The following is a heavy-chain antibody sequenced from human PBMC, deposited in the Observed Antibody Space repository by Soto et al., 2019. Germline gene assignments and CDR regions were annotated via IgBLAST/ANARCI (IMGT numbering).Heavy chain of an antibody. CDR3: ARGAGGYYYMDV. V-gene: IGHV3-74*01. D-gene: IGHD3-10*01. J-gene: IGHJ6*03. Sequence: SLRLSCSASLFTFSSYWMHWVRKPPGKLLVFFSRLYTDGAMTSYADSVKGRFTISRDNAKNTLYLQMNSLRAEDTAVYYCARGAGGYYYMDVWGKGTMVTVSS. CDR2: LYTDGAMT. CDR1: LFTFSSYW.